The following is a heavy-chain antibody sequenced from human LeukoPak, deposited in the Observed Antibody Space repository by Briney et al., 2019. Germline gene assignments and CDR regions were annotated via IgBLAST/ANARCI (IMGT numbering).Heavy chain of an antibody. CDR1: GYTFTSYG. CDR2: INPSGGST. D-gene: IGHD4-11*01. Sequence: ASVKVSCKASGYTFTSYGISWVRQAPGQGLEWMGIINPSGGSTSYAQKFQGRVTMTRDTSTSTVYMELSSLRSEDTAVYYCARAWTTVTNLDYWGQGTLVTVSS. V-gene: IGHV1-46*01. J-gene: IGHJ4*02. CDR3: ARAWTTVTNLDY.